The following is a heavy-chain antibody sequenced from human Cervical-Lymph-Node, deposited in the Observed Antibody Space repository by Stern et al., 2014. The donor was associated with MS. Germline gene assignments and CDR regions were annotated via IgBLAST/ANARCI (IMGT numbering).Heavy chain of an antibody. CDR2: ISTGSSYI. Sequence: EDQLVESGGGLVKPGGSLRLSCAASGFTFSSYSMTWVRQAPGKGLEWVSSISTGSSYIYYADSVKGRFTISRDNAKNSLYLQMNSLRAEDTAVYYCARDTITMVRGGYYFDYWGQGTLVTVSS. D-gene: IGHD3-10*01. CDR3: ARDTITMVRGGYYFDY. J-gene: IGHJ4*02. CDR1: GFTFSSYS. V-gene: IGHV3-21*01.